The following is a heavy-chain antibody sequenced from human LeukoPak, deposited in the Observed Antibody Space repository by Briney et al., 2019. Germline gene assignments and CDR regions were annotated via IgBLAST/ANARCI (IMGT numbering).Heavy chain of an antibody. J-gene: IGHJ3*02. CDR3: ASVPRGGLDAFDI. V-gene: IGHV1-24*01. D-gene: IGHD4-23*01. Sequence: GASVTVSFTVSGYTLTELSTHWVRQAPGKGLEWMGGFDPEDGETIYAQKFQGRVTMTEDTSTDTAYMELSSLRSEDTAVYYCASVPRGGLDAFDIWGQGTMVTVSS. CDR1: GYTLTELS. CDR2: FDPEDGET.